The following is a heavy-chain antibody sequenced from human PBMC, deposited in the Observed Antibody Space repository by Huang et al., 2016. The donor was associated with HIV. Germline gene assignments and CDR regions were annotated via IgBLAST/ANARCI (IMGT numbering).Heavy chain of an antibody. J-gene: IGHJ4*02. V-gene: IGHV3-9*01. CDR3: ARRGVMVRGAHFDY. CDR2: SRWNSGSI. Sequence: EVQLVESGGGLVQPGRSLRLSCAASGFAFDDYAMHWVRQAPGKGLGWVAVSRWNSGSIGYADSVKGRFTISRDNAKNSLYLQMNSLRAEDTALYYCARRGVMVRGAHFDYWGLGTLVTVSS. D-gene: IGHD3-10*01. CDR1: GFAFDDYA.